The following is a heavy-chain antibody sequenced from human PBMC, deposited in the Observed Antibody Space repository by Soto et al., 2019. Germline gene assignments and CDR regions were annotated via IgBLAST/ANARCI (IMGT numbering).Heavy chain of an antibody. CDR1: GGSLSSYS. D-gene: IGHD6-19*01. CDR3: ERLSYSSCWYRWFDP. Sequence: SETLSLTCTVSGGSLSSYSWSWIRQPAGKGLEWIGRIYTSGSTNYNPSLKSRVTMSVDTSKNQFSLKLSSVTAADTAVYYCERLSYSSCWYRWFDPRDQGTLVTVSS. J-gene: IGHJ5*02. V-gene: IGHV4-4*07. CDR2: IYTSGST.